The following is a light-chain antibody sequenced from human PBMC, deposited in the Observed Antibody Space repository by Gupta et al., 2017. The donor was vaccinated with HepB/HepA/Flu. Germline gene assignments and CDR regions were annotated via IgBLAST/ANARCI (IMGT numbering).Light chain of an antibody. CDR3: QQNNNWPPIT. J-gene: IGKJ5*01. CDR2: DAS. CDR1: QSVSSN. Sequence: EIVMTQSPATLSVSPGERVTLSCRASQSVSSNLAWYQQKPGQAPRLLIYDASTRATGIPARFSGSGCGTEFTLTISSRQSEDFAVYYCQQNNNWPPITFGQGTQVEIK. V-gene: IGKV3-15*01.